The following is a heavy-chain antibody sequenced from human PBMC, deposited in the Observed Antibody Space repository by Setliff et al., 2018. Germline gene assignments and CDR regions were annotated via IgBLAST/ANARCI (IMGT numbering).Heavy chain of an antibody. D-gene: IGHD3-22*01. CDR1: GGSISSYY. CDR3: ARHRRDSSGNYFVGLYYFDY. J-gene: IGHJ4*02. Sequence: PSETLSLTCTVSGGSISSYYWSWIRQPPWKGLEWIGYIYYGGTTNYNPSLKSRVSISLDTSKGQFSLRLSSLTAADTAVYYCARHRRDSSGNYFVGLYYFDYWGQGTPVTVSS. V-gene: IGHV4-59*08. CDR2: IYYGGTT.